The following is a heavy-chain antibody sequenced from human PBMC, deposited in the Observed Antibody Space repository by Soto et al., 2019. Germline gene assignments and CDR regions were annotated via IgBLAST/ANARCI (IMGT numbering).Heavy chain of an antibody. CDR3: VRTSLVVAAATREDY. CDR1: GFTFSSYW. J-gene: IGHJ4*02. D-gene: IGHD2-15*01. Sequence: EVQLVESGGGLVQPGESLRLSCAASGFTFSSYWMHWVRQAPGKWLVWVSRINSDGSSTSYAGSVKGRFTICRDNAKNTLYLPMNSLRAEDTAVYYCVRTSLVVAAATREDYWGQGTLVTVSS. CDR2: INSDGSST. V-gene: IGHV3-74*01.